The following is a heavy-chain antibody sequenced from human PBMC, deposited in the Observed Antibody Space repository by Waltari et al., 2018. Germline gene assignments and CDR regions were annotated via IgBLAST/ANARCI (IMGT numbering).Heavy chain of an antibody. CDR2: INHSGST. Sequence: QVQLQQWGAGLLKPSETLSLTCAGYGGSFSGYYWSWIRPPPGKGLEWIGEINHSGSTNYNPSLKSRVTISVDTSKNQFSLKLSSVTAADTAVYYCARSGHDYVWGSYRRGFDYWGQGTLVTVSS. CDR1: GGSFSGYY. D-gene: IGHD3-16*02. CDR3: ARSGHDYVWGSYRRGFDY. V-gene: IGHV4-34*01. J-gene: IGHJ4*02.